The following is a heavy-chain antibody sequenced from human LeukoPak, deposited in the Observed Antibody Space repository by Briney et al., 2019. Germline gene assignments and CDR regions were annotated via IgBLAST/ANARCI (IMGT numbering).Heavy chain of an antibody. CDR1: GFTLDDNA. V-gene: IGHV3-9*03. D-gene: IGHD4-17*01. CDR2: INWNSGNK. CDR3: AKGLDYGDPLDYFDY. Sequence: GGSLRLSCVVSGFTLDDNAMHWVRQAPGKGLEWVSSINWNSGNKDYADSVKGRFTISRDNAKNSLYLQMNSLRAEDMALYYCAKGLDYGDPLDYFDYRGQGTLVTVSS. J-gene: IGHJ4*02.